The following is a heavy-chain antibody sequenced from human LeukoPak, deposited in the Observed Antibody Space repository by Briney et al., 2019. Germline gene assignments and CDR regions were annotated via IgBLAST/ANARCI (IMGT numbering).Heavy chain of an antibody. CDR1: GYTFTSYG. CDR2: ISGSNT. J-gene: IGHJ4*02. D-gene: IGHD6-19*01. Sequence: ASVKVSCKASGYTFTSYGFSWVRQAPGQGLEWMGWISGSNTNYAQKLQGRVTVTTDTSTSTAYMELRSLRSDDTAVYYCARVYSSGWGDWGQGTLVTVSS. V-gene: IGHV1-18*01. CDR3: ARVYSSGWGD.